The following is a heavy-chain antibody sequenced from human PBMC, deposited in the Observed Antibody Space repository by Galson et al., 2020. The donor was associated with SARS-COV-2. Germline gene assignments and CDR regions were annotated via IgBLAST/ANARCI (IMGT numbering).Heavy chain of an antibody. V-gene: IGHV4-34*01. Sequence: SETLTLTCAVYGGSFSGYYRSWIRQPPGKGLEWIGEINHSGSTTYNPYPKSRVTITVDTYKNHFSLKLSSVTAADTAVYYCARVRSWRQLWYKPLDYWGQGTLVTVTS. CDR3: ARVRSWRQLWYKPLDY. CDR2: INHSGST. D-gene: IGHD5-18*01. CDR1: GGSFSGYY. J-gene: IGHJ4*02.